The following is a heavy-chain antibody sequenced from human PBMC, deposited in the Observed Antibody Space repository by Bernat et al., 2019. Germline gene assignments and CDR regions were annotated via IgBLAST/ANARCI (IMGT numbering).Heavy chain of an antibody. CDR1: GFTFSSYG. Sequence: VQLVESGGGVVQPGGSLRLSCAASGFTFSSYGMHWVRQAPGKGLEWVSSISSSSSYIYYADSVKGRFTISRDNAKNSLYLQMNSLRAEDTAVYYCARDHYDILTGQWGQGTLVTVSS. CDR3: ARDHYDILTGQ. J-gene: IGHJ4*02. CDR2: ISSSSSYI. V-gene: IGHV3-21*01. D-gene: IGHD3-9*01.